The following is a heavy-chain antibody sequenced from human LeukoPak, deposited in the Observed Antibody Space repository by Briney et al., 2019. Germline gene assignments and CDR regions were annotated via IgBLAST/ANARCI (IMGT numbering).Heavy chain of an antibody. CDR2: IYYSGST. CDR1: CGSISSGGYY. Sequence: SQTLSLTCTVSCGSISSGGYYWSWIRQHPGKGLEWIGYIYYSGSTHYNPSLKSRVTISVDTSKNQFSLKLSSVTAADTAVYYCARETYGARGWFDPWGQGTLVTVSS. D-gene: IGHD3-10*01. CDR3: ARETYGARGWFDP. J-gene: IGHJ5*02. V-gene: IGHV4-31*03.